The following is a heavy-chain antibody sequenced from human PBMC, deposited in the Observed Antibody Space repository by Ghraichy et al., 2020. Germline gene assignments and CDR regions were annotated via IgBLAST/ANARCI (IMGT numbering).Heavy chain of an antibody. Sequence: SQTLSLTCTVSGGSISSSSYYWGWIRQPPGKGLEWIGSIYYSGSTYYNPSLKSRVTISVDTSKNQFSLKLSSVTAADTAVYYCARLISGYRNWFDPWGQGTLVTVSS. CDR2: IYYSGST. V-gene: IGHV4-39*01. CDR3: ARLISGYRNWFDP. D-gene: IGHD3-22*01. J-gene: IGHJ5*02. CDR1: GGSISSSSYY.